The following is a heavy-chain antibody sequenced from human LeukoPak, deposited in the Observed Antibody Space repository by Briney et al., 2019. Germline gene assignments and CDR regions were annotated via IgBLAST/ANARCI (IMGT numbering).Heavy chain of an antibody. V-gene: IGHV3-30*02. Sequence: GGSLRLSCAASGFTFSSYGMHWVRQAPGKGLEWVAFIRYDGSNKYYADSVKGRFTISRDNSKNTLYLQMNSLRAEDTAVYYCARAASGLDYTGDYWGQGALVTVSS. CDR1: GFTFSSYG. CDR3: ARAASGLDYTGDY. CDR2: IRYDGSNK. J-gene: IGHJ4*02. D-gene: IGHD4-11*01.